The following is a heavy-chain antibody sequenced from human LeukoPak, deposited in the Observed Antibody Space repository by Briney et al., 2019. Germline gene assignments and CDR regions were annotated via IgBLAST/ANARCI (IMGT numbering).Heavy chain of an antibody. J-gene: IGHJ5*02. Sequence: PGGSLRLSCAVSGFTVSSNYMRWVRQAPGKGLEWVSDIYSGDSTYYADSVKGRFTISRDNSQNTLYLQMNSLRAEDTAVYYCAGVSPSIAVAGTANSWGQGTLVTVSS. CDR2: IYSGDST. D-gene: IGHD6-19*01. V-gene: IGHV3-66*01. CDR1: GFTVSSNY. CDR3: AGVSPSIAVAGTANS.